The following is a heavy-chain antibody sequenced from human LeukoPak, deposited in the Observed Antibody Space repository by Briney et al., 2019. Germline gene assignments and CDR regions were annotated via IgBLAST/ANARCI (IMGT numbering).Heavy chain of an antibody. CDR1: GYTFTSYG. J-gene: IGHJ3*02. Sequence: ASVKVPCKASGYTFTSYGISWVRQAPGQRLEWMGWINAGNGYTKYSQKFQGRVTFTRDTSASTAYMELGSLTSEDTAVYYCARDLPSPLRYFDWSPGGAFDIWGQGTMVTVSS. CDR2: INAGNGYT. D-gene: IGHD3-9*01. V-gene: IGHV1-3*01. CDR3: ARDLPSPLRYFDWSPGGAFDI.